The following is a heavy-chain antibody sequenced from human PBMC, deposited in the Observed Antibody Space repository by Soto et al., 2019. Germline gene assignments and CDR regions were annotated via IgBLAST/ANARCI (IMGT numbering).Heavy chain of an antibody. CDR1: GSSTSSYN. Sequence: PSETLSLTRTVSGSSTSSYNWICIRQPAGEGLASSGRLYTNGCTNYSPSVKSRCTMSVVTSMNQSSLKLSSVTAADTAVYYWARWLGGGFDTWGQGTMVTVSS. J-gene: IGHJ3*02. CDR2: LYTNGCT. D-gene: IGHD3-10*01. CDR3: ARWLGGGFDT. V-gene: IGHV4-4*07.